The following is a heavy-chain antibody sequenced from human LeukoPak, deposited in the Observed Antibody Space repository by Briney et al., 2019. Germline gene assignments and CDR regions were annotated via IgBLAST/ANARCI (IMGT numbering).Heavy chain of an antibody. D-gene: IGHD3-22*01. Sequence: GGSLRLSCAASGFTFSNYAMTWVRQAPGKGLECVSVISGSGSNTDYADSVKGRFTISRDNSKNMLYLQMSSLRTEDTAVYYCVKVYAASSGFYYDYWGQGTLVTVSS. V-gene: IGHV3-23*01. CDR1: GFTFSNYA. CDR2: ISGSGSNT. J-gene: IGHJ4*02. CDR3: VKVYAASSGFYYDY.